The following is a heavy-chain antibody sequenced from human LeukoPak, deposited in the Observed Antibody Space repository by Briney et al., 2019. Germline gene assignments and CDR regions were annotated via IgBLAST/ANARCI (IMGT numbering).Heavy chain of an antibody. D-gene: IGHD5-12*01. CDR1: GYTFTSYY. V-gene: IGHV1-46*01. CDR3: ARGSRGYSGYDLFDY. Sequence: ASVKVSCKASGYTFTSYYMHWVRQAPGQGLEWMGIINPSGGSTSYAQKFQGRVTMTRDTSTSTVYMELSSLGSEDTAVYYCARGSRGYSGYDLFDYWGQGTLVTVSS. CDR2: INPSGGST. J-gene: IGHJ4*02.